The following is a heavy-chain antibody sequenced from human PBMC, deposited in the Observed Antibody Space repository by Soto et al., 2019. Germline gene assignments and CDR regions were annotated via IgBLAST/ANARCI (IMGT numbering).Heavy chain of an antibody. V-gene: IGHV5-10-1*01. Sequence: PGESLKISCKGSGYSFTSYWISWVRQVPGKGLEWMGRIDPSDSYTNYSPSFQGHVTISADKSISTAYLQWSSLKASDTAMYYCARHALGYDVFFDYWGQGTLVTVSS. CDR2: IDPSDSYT. J-gene: IGHJ4*02. CDR1: GYSFTSYW. CDR3: ARHALGYDVFFDY. D-gene: IGHD5-12*01.